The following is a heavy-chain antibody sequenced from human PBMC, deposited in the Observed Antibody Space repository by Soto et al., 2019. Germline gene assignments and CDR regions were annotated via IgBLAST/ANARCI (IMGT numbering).Heavy chain of an antibody. CDR2: IYYSGST. CDR1: SGSVSSGGYY. V-gene: IGHV4-31*03. CDR3: ARYRKAGGRYYGMDV. Sequence: PSYTLSLTCTVSSGSVSSGGYYWSWIRQHPGKGLEWIGYIYYSGSTYYNPSLKSRVTISVDTSKNQFSLKLSSVTAADTAVYYCARYRKAGGRYYGMDVWGQGTTVTVSS. D-gene: IGHD1-26*01. J-gene: IGHJ6*02.